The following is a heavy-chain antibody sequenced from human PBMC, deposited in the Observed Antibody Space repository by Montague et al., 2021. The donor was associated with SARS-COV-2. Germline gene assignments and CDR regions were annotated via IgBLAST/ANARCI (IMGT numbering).Heavy chain of an antibody. CDR2: INQSGST. CDR1: GGSFSVHY. D-gene: IGHD3-10*01. Sequence: SETLSLTCAVYGGSFSVHYWTWIRQPPGKGLEWIGLINQSGSTKYNPSLKSRVTISIDTSKNQFSLKMTSMTAADTGVYYCARYRRRFAEIYDTYYDYGLNVWGQGTTVTVFS. J-gene: IGHJ6*02. CDR3: ARYRRRFAEIYDTYYDYGLNV. V-gene: IGHV4-34*01.